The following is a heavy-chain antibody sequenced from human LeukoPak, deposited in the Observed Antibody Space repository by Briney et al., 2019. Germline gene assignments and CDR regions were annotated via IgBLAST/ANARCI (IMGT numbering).Heavy chain of an antibody. CDR2: LSGRGSNT. Sequence: GGPLRLSCAASGFNFSTYAMSWVRQAPAKGLEWVSALSGRGSNTYYADSVKGRFTISRDNSKNTLYLQMNSLRAEDTAVYYCAKDSRGGPDYLAAAGYYYGMDVWGQGTTVTVSS. D-gene: IGHD6-13*01. CDR3: AKDSRGGPDYLAAAGYYYGMDV. CDR1: GFNFSTYA. V-gene: IGHV3-23*01. J-gene: IGHJ6*02.